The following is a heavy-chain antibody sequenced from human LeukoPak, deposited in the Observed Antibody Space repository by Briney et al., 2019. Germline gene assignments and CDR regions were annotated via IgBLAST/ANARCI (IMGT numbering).Heavy chain of an antibody. CDR1: GGSISSYY. Sequence: SETLSLTCNVSGGSISSYYWTWIRQPAGKGLEWIGRISSSGTTKYNPSLKSRVTISVDTSKNQFSLKLSSVTAADTAVYYCARDYGSGSSDAFDIWGQGTMVTVSS. D-gene: IGHD3-10*01. J-gene: IGHJ3*02. V-gene: IGHV4-4*07. CDR2: ISSSGTT. CDR3: ARDYGSGSSDAFDI.